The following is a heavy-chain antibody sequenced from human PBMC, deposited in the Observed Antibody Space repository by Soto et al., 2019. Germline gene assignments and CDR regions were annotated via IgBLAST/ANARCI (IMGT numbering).Heavy chain of an antibody. CDR3: ARNRAAAGTQY. CDR1: GYTFTSYG. V-gene: IGHV1-18*01. Sequence: ASVKVSCKASGYTFTSYGISWVRQAPGQGLEWMGGISAYNGKANYAQKFQGRVTITADASTSTAYMELSSLRSEDTAVYYCARNRAAAGTQYWGQATLVSGSS. J-gene: IGHJ4*02. CDR2: ISAYNGKA. D-gene: IGHD6-13*01.